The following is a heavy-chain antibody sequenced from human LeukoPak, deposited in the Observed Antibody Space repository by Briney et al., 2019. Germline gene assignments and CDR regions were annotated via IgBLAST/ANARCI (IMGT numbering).Heavy chain of an antibody. CDR2: IKWNSGSI. CDR1: GFTFDDYA. CDR3: AKDRRIAAAGKYGMDV. D-gene: IGHD6-13*01. Sequence: GGSLRLSCAASGFTFDDYAMHWVRQAPGKGLEWVSTIKWNSGSIGYADSVKGRFTISRDNAKNSLYLQMNSLRPEDTALYYCAKDRRIAAAGKYGMDVWGQGTSVTVSS. V-gene: IGHV3-9*01. J-gene: IGHJ6*02.